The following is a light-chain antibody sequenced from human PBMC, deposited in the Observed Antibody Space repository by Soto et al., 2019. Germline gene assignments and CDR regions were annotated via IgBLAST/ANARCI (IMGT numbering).Light chain of an antibody. CDR1: KLGDKY. Sequence: SYELTQPPSVSVSPGQTASITCSGDKLGDKYACWYQQKPGQSPVLVIYQDRKRPSGIPERFSGSNSGNTATLTISGTQAMDEADYYCQSWDSSAYFFGTGTKVTVL. CDR2: QDR. V-gene: IGLV3-1*01. J-gene: IGLJ1*01. CDR3: QSWDSSAYF.